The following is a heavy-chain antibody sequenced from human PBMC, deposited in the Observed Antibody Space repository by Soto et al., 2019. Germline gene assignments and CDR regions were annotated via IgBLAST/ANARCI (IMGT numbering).Heavy chain of an antibody. CDR2: ISSSSSYI. J-gene: IGHJ4*02. CDR1: GFTCSRYS. Sequence: GGSLRRSCEASGFTCSRYSMNWVRQAPGKWLEWVSSISSSSSYIYYAYSVKGRFNISRDNAKNSLYLQMNSLRAEDTAVYYCARVVYFDISGYRYWGQGTMVTVSS. V-gene: IGHV3-21*01. CDR3: ARVVYFDISGYRY. D-gene: IGHD3-22*01.